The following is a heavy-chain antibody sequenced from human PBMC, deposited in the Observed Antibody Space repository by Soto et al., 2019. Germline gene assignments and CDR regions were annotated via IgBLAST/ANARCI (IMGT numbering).Heavy chain of an antibody. CDR3: ARGRASGSYYLLDY. J-gene: IGHJ4*02. V-gene: IGHV1-8*01. CDR2: INPNSGNI. CDR1: GDANSRYP. Sequence: ASLKGCCNSAGDANSRYPSTWGRQANGHGLEWMGWINPNSGNIGYAQRFQGRVTMTRDTAIRTAYMEVSSLRSDDTAVYYCARGRASGSYYLLDYWGQGTLVTVSS. D-gene: IGHD3-10*01.